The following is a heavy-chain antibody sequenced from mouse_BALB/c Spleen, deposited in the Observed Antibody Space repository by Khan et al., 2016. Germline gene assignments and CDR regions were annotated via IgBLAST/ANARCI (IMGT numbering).Heavy chain of an antibody. V-gene: IGHV3-2*02. D-gene: IGHD1-2*01. J-gene: IGHJ2*01. CDR2: ISYSGST. CDR3: ARTARIKY. CDR1: GYSITSGYG. Sequence: EVQLQESGPGLVKPSQSLSLTCTVSGYSITSGYGWNWVRQFPGNKLEWMGYISYSGSTNYNPSLKSRISITRDTSKNQFFLQLNSVTTEDIATYYCARTARIKYWGQGTTLTVSS.